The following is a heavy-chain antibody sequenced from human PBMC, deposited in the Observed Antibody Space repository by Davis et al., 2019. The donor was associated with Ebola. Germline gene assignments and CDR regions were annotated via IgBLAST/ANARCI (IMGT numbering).Heavy chain of an antibody. J-gene: IGHJ4*02. Sequence: SVKVSCKASGYTFTSYYMHWVRQAPGQGLEWMGGIIPIFGTANYAQKFQGRVTITADESTSTAYMELSSLRSEDTAVYYCARARTYYYDSSGYFGIDYWGQGTLVTVSS. CDR2: IIPIFGTA. D-gene: IGHD3-22*01. V-gene: IGHV1-69*13. CDR1: GYTFTSYY. CDR3: ARARTYYYDSSGYFGIDY.